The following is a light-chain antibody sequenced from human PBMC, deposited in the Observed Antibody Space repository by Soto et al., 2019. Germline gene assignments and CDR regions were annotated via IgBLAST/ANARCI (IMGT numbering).Light chain of an antibody. CDR3: CSYAGSSTYV. Sequence: QSALTQPASVSGSPGQSITISCTGINRDVGCYNLVSWYQQHPGKAPKLMIFDDSKRPSGVSNRFSGSQSGNTASLTISGLQAEDEADYYCCSYAGSSTYVFGSGTKVTVL. V-gene: IGLV2-23*01. CDR2: DDS. J-gene: IGLJ1*01. CDR1: NRDVGCYNL.